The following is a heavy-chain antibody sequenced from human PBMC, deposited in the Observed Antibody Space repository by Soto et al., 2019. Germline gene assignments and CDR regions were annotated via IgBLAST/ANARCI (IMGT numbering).Heavy chain of an antibody. V-gene: IGHV4-59*08. CDR3: ARLETGYDMDV. CDR2: IYYSGST. CDR1: GGSISSYY. Sequence: QVQLQESGPGLVKPSETLSLTCTVSGGSISSYYWSWIRQPPGKGLEWIGYIYYSGSTNYNPSLKSRVTISVDTSKNQFSLKLSSVTAADTAVYYCARLETGYDMDVWGKGTTVTVSS. J-gene: IGHJ6*03.